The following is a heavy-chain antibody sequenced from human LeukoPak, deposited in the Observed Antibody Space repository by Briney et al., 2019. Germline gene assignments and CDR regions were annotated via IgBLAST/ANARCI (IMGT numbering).Heavy chain of an antibody. CDR2: INTNTGNP. J-gene: IGHJ3*01. CDR3: ARDHVKLGSTFHPFDAFDV. D-gene: IGHD2/OR15-2a*01. CDR1: GYTFTSYA. V-gene: IGHV7-4-1*02. Sequence: ASVKVSCKASGYTFTSYAMNWVRQAPGQGLEWMGWINTNTGNPTYAQGFTGRFVFSLDTSVSTAYLQISSLKAEDTAVYYCARDHVKLGSTFHPFDAFDVWGQGTLVTVSS.